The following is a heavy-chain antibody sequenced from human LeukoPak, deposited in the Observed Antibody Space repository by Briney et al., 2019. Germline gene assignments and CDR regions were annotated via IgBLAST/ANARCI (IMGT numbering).Heavy chain of an antibody. V-gene: IGHV1-2*04. D-gene: IGHD6-13*01. CDR1: GYTFTGYY. CDR2: INPNSGGT. J-gene: IGHJ4*02. CDR3: ARGGIAAAFILSYFDY. Sequence: ASVKVSCKASGYTFTGYYMHWVRQAPGQGLEWMGWINPNSGGTNYARKFQGWVTMTRDTSISTAYMELSRLRSDDTAVYYCARGGIAAAFILSYFDYWGQGTLVTVSS.